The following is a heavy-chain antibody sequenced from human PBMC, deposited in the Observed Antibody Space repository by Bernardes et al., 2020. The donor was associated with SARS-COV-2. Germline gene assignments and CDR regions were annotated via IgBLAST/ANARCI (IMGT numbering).Heavy chain of an antibody. Sequence: SATLTLTCTVSGGSIRGSSWSWIRQPPGQGLEYIGYFYYTGNTDYNPSLRSRVTISLDTSKNQFSLKLSSVTAADTAVYYCARYWSAFDIWGQGTMVTVSS. D-gene: IGHD3-3*01. V-gene: IGHV4-59*08. CDR1: GGSIRGSS. CDR3: ARYWSAFDI. CDR2: FYYTGNT. J-gene: IGHJ3*02.